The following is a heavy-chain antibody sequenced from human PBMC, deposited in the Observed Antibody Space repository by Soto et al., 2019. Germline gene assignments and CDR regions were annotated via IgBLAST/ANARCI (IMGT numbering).Heavy chain of an antibody. Sequence: EVQLMESGGGLVQPGRSLRLSCAASGFTFDEYAMHWVRQVPGKGLEWVSSISWNGDNIGYADSVKGRFSISRDNARDSLYLQMNSPRAEDTAFYFCAKDRRGGGIFGALGDYWGQGTLVTVSS. CDR3: AKDRRGGGIFGALGDY. J-gene: IGHJ4*02. D-gene: IGHD3-16*01. CDR1: GFTFDEYA. V-gene: IGHV3-9*01. CDR2: ISWNGDNI.